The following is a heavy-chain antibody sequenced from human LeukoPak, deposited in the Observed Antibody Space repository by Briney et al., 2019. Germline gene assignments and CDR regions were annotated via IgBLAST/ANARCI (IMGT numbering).Heavy chain of an antibody. J-gene: IGHJ4*02. D-gene: IGHD3-9*01. Sequence: GGSLRLSCAASGFTFSSYSMNWVRQAPGKGLEWVSSISSSSSYIYYADSVKVRFTISRDNAKNSLYLQMNSLRAEDTAVYYCARDSSHYDILTGYSNTDYWGQGTLVTVSS. CDR3: ARDSSHYDILTGYSNTDY. V-gene: IGHV3-21*01. CDR2: ISSSSSYI. CDR1: GFTFSSYS.